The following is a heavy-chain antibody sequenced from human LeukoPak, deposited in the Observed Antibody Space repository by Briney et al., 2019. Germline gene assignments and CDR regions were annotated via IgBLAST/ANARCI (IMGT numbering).Heavy chain of an antibody. Sequence: GGSLRLSCGASGFTFSSYWMHWVRQAPGKGLVWVSRINNDGSSTSYADSVQGRFTISRDNAKNSLYLQMNSLRAEDTALYYCAKDIWSSGYGSYFDYWGQGTLVTVSS. CDR3: AKDIWSSGYGSYFDY. D-gene: IGHD3-22*01. J-gene: IGHJ4*02. CDR2: INNDGSST. CDR1: GFTFSSYW. V-gene: IGHV3-74*01.